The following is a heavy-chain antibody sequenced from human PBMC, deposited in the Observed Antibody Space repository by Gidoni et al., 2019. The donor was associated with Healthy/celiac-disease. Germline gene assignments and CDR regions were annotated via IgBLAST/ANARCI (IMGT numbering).Heavy chain of an antibody. J-gene: IGHJ1*01. D-gene: IGHD6-6*01. CDR2: INHSGSN. CDR3: ATHSSSKYFQH. CDR1: GGSFSGYY. Sequence: QVQLQQWGAGLLKPSETLSLTCAVHGGSFSGYYWSWIRQPPGKGLVWIGEINHSGSNNYNPSLKSRVTISVDTSKNQFSLKLSAVTAADTAVYYCATHSSSKYFQHWGQGTLVTVSS. V-gene: IGHV4-34*01.